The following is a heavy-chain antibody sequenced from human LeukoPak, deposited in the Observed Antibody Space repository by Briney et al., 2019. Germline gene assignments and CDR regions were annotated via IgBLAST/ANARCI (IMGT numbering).Heavy chain of an antibody. Sequence: GESLKISCQASGYSFTNYWIGWVRQMPGKGLEWMGIIYPSDSDTRYNPSFQGQVTISADKSISTAYLQWSSLKASDTAMYYCARRDCGGDCYSRGDFDYWGQGTLVTVSS. CDR2: IYPSDSDT. V-gene: IGHV5-51*01. CDR1: GYSFTNYW. D-gene: IGHD2-21*02. CDR3: ARRDCGGDCYSRGDFDY. J-gene: IGHJ4*02.